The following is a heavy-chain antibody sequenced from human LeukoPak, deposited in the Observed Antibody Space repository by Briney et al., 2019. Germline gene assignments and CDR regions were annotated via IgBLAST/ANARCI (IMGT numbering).Heavy chain of an antibody. J-gene: IGHJ6*03. D-gene: IGHD6-13*01. CDR1: GFTFDDYG. CDR2: INWNGGST. CDR3: ARAGAAAGRYYYYYYMDV. Sequence: PGGSLRLSCAASGFTFDDYGMGWVRQAPGKGLEWVSGINWNGGSTGYADSVKGRFTISRDNAKNSLYLQMNSLRAEDTALYYCARAGAAAGRYYYYYYMDVWGKGTTVTVSS. V-gene: IGHV3-20*04.